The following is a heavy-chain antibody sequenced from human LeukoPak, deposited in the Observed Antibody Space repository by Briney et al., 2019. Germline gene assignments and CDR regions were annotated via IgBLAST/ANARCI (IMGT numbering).Heavy chain of an antibody. V-gene: IGHV3-33*06. CDR3: AKAAYSSGWFYFDY. CDR1: GFTFSSYG. J-gene: IGHJ4*02. CDR2: IWYDGSNK. Sequence: GGSLRLSCAPSGFTFSSYGMHWARQAPGKGLEGVAVIWYDGSNKYYADSVKGRFTISRDNSKNTLYLQMNSLRAEDTAVYYCAKAAYSSGWFYFDYWGQGTLVTVSS. D-gene: IGHD6-19*01.